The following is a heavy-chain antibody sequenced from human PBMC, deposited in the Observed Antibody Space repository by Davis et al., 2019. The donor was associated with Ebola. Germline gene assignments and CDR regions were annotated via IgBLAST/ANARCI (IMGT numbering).Heavy chain of an antibody. D-gene: IGHD1-26*01. J-gene: IGHJ3*02. CDR1: GGSISSYY. V-gene: IGHV4-59*08. CDR3: ARPWYSGTYYDAYDI. CDR2: IYYSGST. Sequence: MPSETLSLTCTVSGGSISSYYWSWIRQPPGKGLEWIGYIYYSGSTNYNPSLKSRVTISVDTSRNQFSLKLSSATAADTAVYYCARPWYSGTYYDAYDIWGQGTMVAVSS.